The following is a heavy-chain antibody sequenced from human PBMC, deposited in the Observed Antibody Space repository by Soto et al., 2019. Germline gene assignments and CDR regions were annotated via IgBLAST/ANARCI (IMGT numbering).Heavy chain of an antibody. J-gene: IGHJ4*02. CDR1: GGCISSSSYY. Sequence: SETLSLTCTVSGGCISSSSYYWGWIRQPPGKGLEWIGSIYYSGTTYYNPSLKSRVTISVDTSKNQFSLKLSSVTAADTAVYYCARHRGYYDILTGYYTELNFDYWGQGTLVTVSS. CDR3: ARHRGYYDILTGYYTELNFDY. D-gene: IGHD3-9*01. CDR2: IYYSGTT. V-gene: IGHV4-39*01.